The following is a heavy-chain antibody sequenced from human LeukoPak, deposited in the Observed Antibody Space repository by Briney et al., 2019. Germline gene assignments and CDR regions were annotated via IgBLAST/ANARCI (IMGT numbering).Heavy chain of an antibody. D-gene: IGHD6-13*01. CDR3: ARDLGAAGTHYYYYYMDV. CDR1: GYTFTAYY. V-gene: IGHV1-2*02. Sequence: ASVKVSCKASGYTFTAYYMHWVRQAPGQGLEWMGWINPNGGGTDYAQKFQGRVTMTRDTSISTAYMELSRLRSDDTAVYYCARDLGAAGTHYYYYYMDVWGKGTTVTVPS. J-gene: IGHJ6*03. CDR2: INPNGGGT.